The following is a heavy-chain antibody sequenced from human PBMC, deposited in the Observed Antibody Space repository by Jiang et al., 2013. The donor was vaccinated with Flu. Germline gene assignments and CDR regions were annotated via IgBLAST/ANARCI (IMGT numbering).Heavy chain of an antibody. CDR3: ARVMAGHNYYGMDV. Sequence: GSGLVKPSQTVSLTCAVSGGSMSSGGYSWSWIRQPPGKGLDWVGYMFHSGRTYYNPSLKSRVTISVDRSKNQFSLRLSSVTAADTAVYYCARVMAGHNYYGMDVWGQGTTVTVSS. CDR2: MFHSGRT. V-gene: IGHV4-30-2*01. CDR1: GGSMSSGGYS. J-gene: IGHJ6*02. D-gene: IGHD6-19*01.